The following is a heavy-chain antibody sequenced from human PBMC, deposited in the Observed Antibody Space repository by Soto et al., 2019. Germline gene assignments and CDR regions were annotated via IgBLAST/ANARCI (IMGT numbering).Heavy chain of an antibody. CDR2: INPNSGGT. Sequence: ASVKVSCKASGYTFTGYYMHWVRQAPGQGLEWMGWINPNSGGTNYAQKFQGRVTMTRDTSISTAYMELSRLRSDDTAVYYCARLHRGWILAYCGGDCWTFDYWGQGTLVTVSS. CDR3: ARLHRGWILAYCGGDCWTFDY. D-gene: IGHD2-21*02. V-gene: IGHV1-2*02. J-gene: IGHJ4*02. CDR1: GYTFTGYY.